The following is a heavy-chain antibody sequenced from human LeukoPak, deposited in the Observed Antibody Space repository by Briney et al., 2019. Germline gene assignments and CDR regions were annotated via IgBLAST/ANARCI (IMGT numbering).Heavy chain of an antibody. D-gene: IGHD3-3*01. CDR3: ARGRGNTIPWS. Sequence: SETLSLTCSVSGGSITSSYWFWIRQPPGKGLEWIGYFYYSGSTIYNPSLKSRVTISIDTSKNQCSLKMNSVTAADTAVYYCARGRGNTIPWSWGRGTLVTVSS. CDR2: FYYSGST. CDR1: GGSITSSY. V-gene: IGHV4-59*01. J-gene: IGHJ4*02.